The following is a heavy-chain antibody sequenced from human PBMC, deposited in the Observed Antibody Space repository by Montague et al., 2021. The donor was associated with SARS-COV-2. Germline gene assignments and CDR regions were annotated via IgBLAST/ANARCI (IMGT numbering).Heavy chain of an antibody. V-gene: IGHV4-39*02. D-gene: IGHD5-12*01. CDR1: GGSISSNNYY. J-gene: IGHJ3*01. CDR3: ARRGRKLLPVATTIGGFDY. CDR2: IYDSGST. Sequence: SETLSLTCTVSGGSISSNNYYWDWIRQPPGKGLVWIGSIYDSGSTYYDPSLKSRVTISVDTSKNHFSLKLNSVAAADTAFYYCARRGRKLLPVATTIGGFDYWGQGTMVTVSS.